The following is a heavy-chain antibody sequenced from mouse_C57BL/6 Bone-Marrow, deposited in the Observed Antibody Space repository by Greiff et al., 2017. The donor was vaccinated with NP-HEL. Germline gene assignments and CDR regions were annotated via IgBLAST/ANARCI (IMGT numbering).Heavy chain of an antibody. J-gene: IGHJ1*03. CDR1: GFTFSDYG. V-gene: IGHV5-17*01. CDR3: ASIYGSSYWYFDV. D-gene: IGHD1-1*01. CDR2: ISSGSSTI. Sequence: EVKVVESGGGLVKPGGSLKLSCAASGFTFSDYGMHWVRQAPEKGLEWVAYISSGSSTIYYADTVKGRFTISRDNAKNTLFLQMTILRSEDTAMYYCASIYGSSYWYFDVWGTGTTVTVSS.